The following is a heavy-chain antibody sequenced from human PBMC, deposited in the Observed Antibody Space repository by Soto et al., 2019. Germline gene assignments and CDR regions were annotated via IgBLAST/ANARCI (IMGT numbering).Heavy chain of an antibody. CDR2: ISGSGGST. J-gene: IGHJ4*01. V-gene: IGHV3-23*01. Sequence: GGSVRLSCAASGFPFSSYAMSWVRQAPGEGLEGVSAISGSGGSTYYADSVKGLFTISRDNSKNTLYLQMNSLRAEDTAVYYCANCHIGYYDSSDPLGYWGQGTLVTVSS. D-gene: IGHD3-22*01. CDR3: ANCHIGYYDSSDPLGY. CDR1: GFPFSSYA.